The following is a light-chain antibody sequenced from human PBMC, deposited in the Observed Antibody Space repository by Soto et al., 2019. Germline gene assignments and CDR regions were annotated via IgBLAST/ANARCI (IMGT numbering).Light chain of an antibody. CDR2: DTS. V-gene: IGKV3-11*01. CDR3: QQRSNWPLT. J-gene: IGKJ4*01. CDR1: QSVSIY. Sequence: VVLTQSPATLSLTPGERATLSCRASQSVSIYLAWYQQKPGQAPRLLIYDTSNRATGIPARFSGSGSGTDFTLTISSLEPEDFAVYSCQQRSNWPLTFGG.